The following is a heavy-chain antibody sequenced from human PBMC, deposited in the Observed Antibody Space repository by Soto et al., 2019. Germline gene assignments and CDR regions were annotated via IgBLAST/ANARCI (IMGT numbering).Heavy chain of an antibody. Sequence: DVQLAQSGAEVKKPGESLRITCEASGYSFTTYWISWVRPMPGKGLAWMGAIDPRDCYTKYSPSFHGHVTISVDKSFSTSYLQWNSLKASDTAIYYCARETSDLELFNWLDPWGQGTLVTVSS. CDR3: ARETSDLELFNWLDP. J-gene: IGHJ5*02. D-gene: IGHD1-7*01. CDR1: GYSFTTYW. V-gene: IGHV5-10-1*03. CDR2: IDPRDCYT.